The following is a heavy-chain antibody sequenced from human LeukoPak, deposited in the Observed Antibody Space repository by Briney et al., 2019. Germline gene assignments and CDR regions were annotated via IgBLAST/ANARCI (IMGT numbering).Heavy chain of an antibody. D-gene: IGHD4-17*01. CDR1: GFTFSSYW. Sequence: PGGSLRLSCAASGFTFSSYWMHWVRQAPGKGLVWVSRINSDGSSTSYADSVKGRFTISRDNAKNTLYLQMNSLRAEDTAVYYCARAPTTVTTASASALYYFDYWGQGTLVTVSS. V-gene: IGHV3-74*01. CDR2: INSDGSST. CDR3: ARAPTTVTTASASALYYFDY. J-gene: IGHJ4*02.